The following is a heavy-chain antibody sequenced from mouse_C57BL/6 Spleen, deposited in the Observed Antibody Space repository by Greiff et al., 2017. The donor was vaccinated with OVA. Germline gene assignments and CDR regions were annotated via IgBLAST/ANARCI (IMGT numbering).Heavy chain of an antibody. V-gene: IGHV5-12*01. J-gene: IGHJ1*03. CDR3: ARQYDYVFGG. CDR1: GFTFSDYY. CDR2: ISNGGGST. D-gene: IGHD2-4*01. Sequence: EVKLMESGGGLVQPGGSLKLSCAASGFTFSDYYMYWVRQTPEKRLEWVAYISNGGGSTYYPDTVKGRFTISRDNAKNPLYLQESRLKYEDTAMYYCARQYDYVFGGWGTGTTVTVAS.